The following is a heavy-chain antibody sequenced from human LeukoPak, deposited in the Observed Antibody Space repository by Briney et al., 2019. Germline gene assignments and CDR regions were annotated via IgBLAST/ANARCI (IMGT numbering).Heavy chain of an antibody. CDR3: AREHYYDSSGYRYWFDP. J-gene: IGHJ5*02. V-gene: IGHV4-59*01. Sequence: PSETLSLTCTVSGGPIRTYQWSWIRQPPGKGLEWIGNIHYSGSANYNPSLKSRVIISVDTSKNQFSLKLSPVTAADTAVYYCAREHYYDSSGYRYWFDPWGQGTLVTVSS. CDR1: GGPIRTYQ. CDR2: IHYSGSA. D-gene: IGHD3-22*01.